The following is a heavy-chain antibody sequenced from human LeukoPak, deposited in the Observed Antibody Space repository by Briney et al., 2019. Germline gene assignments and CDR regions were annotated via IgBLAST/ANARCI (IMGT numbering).Heavy chain of an antibody. D-gene: IGHD3-22*01. CDR1: GFTIDDYG. J-gene: IGHJ4*02. Sequence: PGGSLRLSCAASGFTIDDYGKSWIRQAPGKGLEWVSGINWNGGSTRYADSVKGRFTISRDNAKNSLYLQMNSLRAEVLALYYCAEYYYDSSGCLNFDYWGQGTVVTVSS. V-gene: IGHV3-20*04. CDR2: INWNGGST. CDR3: AEYYYDSSGCLNFDY.